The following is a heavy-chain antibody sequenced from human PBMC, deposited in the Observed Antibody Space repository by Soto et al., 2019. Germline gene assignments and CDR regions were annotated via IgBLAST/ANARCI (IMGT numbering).Heavy chain of an antibody. D-gene: IGHD3-10*01. J-gene: IGHJ6*02. CDR3: ARDRFSPGMDV. Sequence: SVKVSCKASGDTFSSYAISWVRQAPGQGLEWMGGIIPIFGTANYAQKFQGRVTITADESTSTAYMELSSLRSEDTAVYYCARDRFSPGMDVCGQGTTVTVSS. CDR2: IIPIFGTA. CDR1: GDTFSSYA. V-gene: IGHV1-69*13.